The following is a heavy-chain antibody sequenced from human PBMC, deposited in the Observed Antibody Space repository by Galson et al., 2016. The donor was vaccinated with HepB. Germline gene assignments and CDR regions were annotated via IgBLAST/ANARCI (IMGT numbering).Heavy chain of an antibody. Sequence: ETLSLTCTVSGGSVSNGTYYWSWIRQPPGKGLEWIGYIYYRGTTNYNPSLKTRVTMSVDTSKNQFSLKLRSVTAADTAVYYCARDYLSYGNSDYYGIDVWGQGTTVTVSS. J-gene: IGHJ6*02. V-gene: IGHV4-61*01. D-gene: IGHD3-16*01. CDR2: IYYRGTT. CDR3: ARDYLSYGNSDYYGIDV. CDR1: GGSVSNGTYY.